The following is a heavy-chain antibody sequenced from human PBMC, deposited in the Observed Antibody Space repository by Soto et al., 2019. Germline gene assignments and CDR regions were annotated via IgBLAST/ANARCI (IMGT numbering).Heavy chain of an antibody. V-gene: IGHV4-4*02. Sequence: QVHLQGAGPGLVQPSGTLSLTCDVSGASVTSAWWSWVRQSPGKGLEWIAEIHHSGSSSYNPSLKSRFTVSVDQSRNQFSLHLISVTAADTAMYYCARGAFWAFDIWGQGPMVTVSS. D-gene: IGHD3-3*02. CDR1: GASVTSAW. CDR2: IHHSGSS. J-gene: IGHJ3*02. CDR3: ARGAFWAFDI.